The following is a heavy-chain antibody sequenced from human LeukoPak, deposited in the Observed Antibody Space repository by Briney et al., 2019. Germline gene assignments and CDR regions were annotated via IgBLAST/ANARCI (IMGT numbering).Heavy chain of an antibody. CDR2: ISSSGSTI. Sequence: GGSLRLSCAASGFTFRSYEMNWVRQAPGKGLEWVSYISSSGSTIYYADSVKGRFTISRDNAKNSLYLQMNSLRAEDTAVYYCAGLGITMIGGVWGKGTTVTISS. V-gene: IGHV3-48*03. J-gene: IGHJ6*04. CDR3: AGLGITMIGGV. D-gene: IGHD3-10*02. CDR1: GFTFRSYE.